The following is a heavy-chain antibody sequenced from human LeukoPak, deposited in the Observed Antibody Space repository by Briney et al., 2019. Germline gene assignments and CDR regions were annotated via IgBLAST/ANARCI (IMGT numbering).Heavy chain of an antibody. D-gene: IGHD5-18*01. Sequence: PGGSLRLSCAASGFTFSSCAMSWVRQPPGKGLEWIGSIYYSGSTYYNPSLKSRVTISVDTSKNQFSLKLSSVTAADTAVYYCAREGSNTAPYAFDIWGQGTMVTVSS. CDR2: IYYSGST. V-gene: IGHV4-39*07. CDR1: GFTFSSCAM. J-gene: IGHJ3*02. CDR3: AREGSNTAPYAFDI.